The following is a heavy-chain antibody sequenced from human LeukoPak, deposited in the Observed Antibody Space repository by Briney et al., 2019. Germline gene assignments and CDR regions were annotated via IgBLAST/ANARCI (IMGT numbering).Heavy chain of an antibody. J-gene: IGHJ4*02. Sequence: SETLSLTCTVSGGSISSHYWSWIRQPPGKGLEWIGYIYYSGSTNYNPSLKSRVTISVDTSKNQFSLKLSSVTAADTAVYYCARVSTYCGGHCQHLDYWGQGTLVTVSS. V-gene: IGHV4-59*11. CDR2: IYYSGST. CDR3: ARVSTYCGGHCQHLDY. D-gene: IGHD2-21*02. CDR1: GGSISSHY.